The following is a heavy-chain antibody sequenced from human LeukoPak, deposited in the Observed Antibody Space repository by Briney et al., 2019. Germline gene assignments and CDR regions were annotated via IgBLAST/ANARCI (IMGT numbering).Heavy chain of an antibody. CDR1: GYTFTSYG. CDR2: ISAYNGNT. J-gene: IGHJ4*02. V-gene: IGHV1-18*01. CDR3: ARDRAVRTSGYYYFDY. Sequence: GASVKVSCKASGYTFTSYGISWVRQAPGQGLEWMGWISAYNGNTNYAQKLQGRVTMTTDTSTSTAYMELRSLRSDDTAVYYCARDRAVRTSGYYYFDYWGQGTLVTVSS. D-gene: IGHD3-22*01.